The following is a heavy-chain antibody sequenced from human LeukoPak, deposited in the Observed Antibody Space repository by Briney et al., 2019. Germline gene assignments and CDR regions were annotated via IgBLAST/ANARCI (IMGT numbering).Heavy chain of an antibody. CDR1: GYTFTSYY. CDR3: AVTYYYDSSGYYYPIDY. V-gene: IGHV1-46*01. Sequence: EASVKVSCKASGYTFTSYYMHWVRQAPGQGLEWMGIINPSGGSTSYAQKFQGRVTMTRNTSTSTVYMELSSLRSEDTAVYYCAVTYYYDSSGYYYPIDYWGQGTLVTVSS. D-gene: IGHD3-22*01. CDR2: INPSGGST. J-gene: IGHJ4*02.